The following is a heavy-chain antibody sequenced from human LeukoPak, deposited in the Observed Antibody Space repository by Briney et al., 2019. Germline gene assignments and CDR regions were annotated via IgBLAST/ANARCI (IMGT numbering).Heavy chain of an antibody. J-gene: IGHJ4*02. Sequence: GGSLRLSCAASGFTFDDYAMHWVRQAPGKGLEWVSGIGGSSGTTFYADSVKGRFTISRDNSKNTLYLQMNSLRVEDTALYYCVKGYYSFDQWGQGTLVTVSS. CDR3: VKGYYSFDQ. D-gene: IGHD1-26*01. V-gene: IGHV3-23*01. CDR1: GFTFDDYA. CDR2: IGGSSGTT.